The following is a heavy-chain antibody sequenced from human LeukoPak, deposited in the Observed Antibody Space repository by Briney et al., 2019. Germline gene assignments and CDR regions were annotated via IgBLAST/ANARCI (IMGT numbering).Heavy chain of an antibody. CDR2: IIPIFGTV. CDR3: ATEQVGYYFDY. Sequence: GASVKVSCKASGGIFSIYAISWVRQAPGQGLEWRGGIIPIFGTVNYAQKFPGRVTITTDKSTSTAYMELSSLRSEDTAVYYCATEQVGYYFDYWGQGTLVTVSS. V-gene: IGHV1-69*05. J-gene: IGHJ4*02. D-gene: IGHD1/OR15-1a*01. CDR1: GGIFSIYA.